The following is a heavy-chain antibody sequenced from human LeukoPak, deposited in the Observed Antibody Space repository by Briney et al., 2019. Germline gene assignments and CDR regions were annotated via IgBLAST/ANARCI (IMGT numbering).Heavy chain of an antibody. D-gene: IGHD5-24*01. CDR3: ARVPVEMATIRDDAFDI. V-gene: IGHV4-59*11. CDR2: IYYSGST. CDR1: GGSISSHY. Sequence: SETLSLTCTVSGGSISSHYWSWIRQPPGKGLEWIGYIYYSGSTNYNPSLKSRVTISVDTSKNQFSLKLSSVTAADTAVYYCARVPVEMATIRDDAFDIWGQGTMVTVSS. J-gene: IGHJ3*02.